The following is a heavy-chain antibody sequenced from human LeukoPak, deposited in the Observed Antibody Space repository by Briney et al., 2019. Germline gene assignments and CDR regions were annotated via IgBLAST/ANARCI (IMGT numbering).Heavy chain of an antibody. D-gene: IGHD1-26*01. J-gene: IGHJ3*02. CDR2: IYPFDSDT. V-gene: IGHV5-51*01. CDR3: ARGGSYDRGSAFDI. Sequence: GESLKFSCTGSGYSFSDYWIAWVRQMPGKVLEWMGVIYPFDSDTGYIPSFRCQITIAAAKSISTAYMQWNSPKASDPAMYFCARGGSYDRGSAFDIWGQGTMVTVSS. CDR1: GYSFSDYW.